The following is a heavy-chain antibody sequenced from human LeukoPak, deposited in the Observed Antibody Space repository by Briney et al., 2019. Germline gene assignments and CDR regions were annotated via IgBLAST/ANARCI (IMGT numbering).Heavy chain of an antibody. CDR1: GGTFSSYA. CDR3: ARGGYYDFWSGTIKYSGMDV. D-gene: IGHD3-3*01. Sequence: SVKVSCKASGGTFSSYAISWVRQAPGQGLEWMGGIIPIFGTANYAQKFQGSVTITADEYTSTAYMELSSLRPEDTAMYYCARGGYYDFWSGTIKYSGMDVWGQGTTVAVSS. V-gene: IGHV1-69*01. CDR2: IIPIFGTA. J-gene: IGHJ6*02.